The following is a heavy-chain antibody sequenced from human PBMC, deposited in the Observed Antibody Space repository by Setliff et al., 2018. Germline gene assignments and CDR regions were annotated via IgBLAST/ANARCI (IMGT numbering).Heavy chain of an antibody. Sequence: PGGSLRLSCVASGFTFSNHGMLWVRQAPGKGLEWVALIWYDGDNKKYADSVRGRFAVSRDNSRNTLYLEMNSLRAEDTASYYCARDPNGDYVGAFDPWGQGILVTVSS. J-gene: IGHJ5*02. CDR3: ARDPNGDYVGAFDP. V-gene: IGHV3-33*08. D-gene: IGHD4-17*01. CDR1: GFTFSNHG. CDR2: IWYDGDNK.